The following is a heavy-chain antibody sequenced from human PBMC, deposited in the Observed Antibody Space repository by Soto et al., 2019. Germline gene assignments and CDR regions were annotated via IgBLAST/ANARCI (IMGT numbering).Heavy chain of an antibody. J-gene: IGHJ6*02. CDR1: GYTFTDYY. CDR2: INPNTGGT. D-gene: IGHD3-22*01. CDR3: ARDWYYFDSSGYSKPVYYYYYGLDV. V-gene: IGHV1-2*02. Sequence: PGASVKVSCKASGYTFTDYYLHWVRQAPGQGLEWMGWINPNTGGTKYVQKFQGRVTMTRDTSISTAYMELSGLRSDDTAVYFCARDWYYFDSSGYSKPVYYYYYGLDVWGQGTTVTVSS.